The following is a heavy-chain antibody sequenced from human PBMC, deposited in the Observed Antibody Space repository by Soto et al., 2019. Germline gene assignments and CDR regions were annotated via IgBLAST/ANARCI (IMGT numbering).Heavy chain of an antibody. CDR1: GVSISNSY. J-gene: IGHJ3*01. V-gene: IGHV4-59*08. CDR3: AILAFCSSTDCYVNAFDF. CDR2: MFYSGSST. Sequence: SETLSLTCSVSGVSISNSYWSWIRQPPGKGLKWIGYMFYSGSSTNYNPSLKSRVTISVETSKNQFSLKLSSVTAAETPLHYFAILAFCSSTDCYVNAFDFWGQGTMVTVSS. D-gene: IGHD2-2*01.